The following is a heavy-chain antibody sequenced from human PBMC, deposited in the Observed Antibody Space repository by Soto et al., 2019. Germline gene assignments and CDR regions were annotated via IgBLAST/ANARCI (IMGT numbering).Heavy chain of an antibody. CDR2: IIPIFGTA. CDR3: AVVRLGELSFQYYYYGMDV. Sequence: SVKVSCKASGGTFSSYAISWVRQAPGQGLEWMGGIIPIFGTANYAQKFQGRVTITADESTSTAYMELSSLRSEDTAVYYCAVVRLGELSFQYYYYGMDVWGQGTTVTVSS. V-gene: IGHV1-69*13. D-gene: IGHD3-16*02. J-gene: IGHJ6*02. CDR1: GGTFSSYA.